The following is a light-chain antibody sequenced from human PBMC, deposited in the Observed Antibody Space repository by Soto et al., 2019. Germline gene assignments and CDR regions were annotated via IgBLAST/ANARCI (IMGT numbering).Light chain of an antibody. V-gene: IGLV4-69*01. CDR2: LSSDGSH. Sequence: QLVLTQSPSASASLGASVKLICTLSSGHSSYAIAWHQQQPEKGPRYLMKLSSDGSHYKGDGIPDRFSGSSSGAERYLTISSLQSEDEADYYCQTWGTGIVFGGGTKLTVL. CDR3: QTWGTGIV. J-gene: IGLJ2*01. CDR1: SGHSSYA.